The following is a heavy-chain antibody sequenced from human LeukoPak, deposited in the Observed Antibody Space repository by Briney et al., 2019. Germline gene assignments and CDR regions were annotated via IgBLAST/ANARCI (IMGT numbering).Heavy chain of an antibody. V-gene: IGHV1-69*13. D-gene: IGHD3-22*01. CDR3: ARGPLPNYYDSSGYYTLFDY. Sequence: ASVTVSCTASGGTFSSYDISWVRQAPGQGLEWMGGIIPIFGTANYTQKFQGRVTSTADDSTSTAYMELSSLRSEDTAVYYCARGPLPNYYDSSGYYTLFDYWGQGTLVTVSS. J-gene: IGHJ4*02. CDR2: IIPIFGTA. CDR1: GGTFSSYD.